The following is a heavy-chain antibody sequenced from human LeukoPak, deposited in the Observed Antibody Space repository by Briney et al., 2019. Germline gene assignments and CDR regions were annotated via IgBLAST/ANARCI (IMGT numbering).Heavy chain of an antibody. CDR2: IYYSGST. J-gene: IGHJ4*02. D-gene: IGHD6-6*01. Sequence: PSETLSLTCTVSGGSISSSSYYWGWIRQPPGKGLEWIGSIYYSGSTYYNPSLKSRVTISVDTSKNQFSLKLSSVTAADTAVYYCARLGVAARTVDYWGQGTLVTVSS. CDR1: GGSISSSSYY. CDR3: ARLGVAARTVDY. V-gene: IGHV4-39*07.